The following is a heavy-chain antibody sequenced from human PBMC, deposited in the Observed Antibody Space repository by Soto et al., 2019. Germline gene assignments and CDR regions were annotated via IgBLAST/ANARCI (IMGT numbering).Heavy chain of an antibody. J-gene: IGHJ3*02. V-gene: IGHV3-11*01. CDR3: ARDRAYPDAFDI. CDR1: GFTFSDYY. CDR2: ISHASTTI. Sequence: QVQLVESGGGLVKPGGSLRLSCAASGFTFSDYYMSWIRQAPGKGLEWVSYISHASTTIYYTDSVKGRFTISRDNAKNSLYLQMNSLRAEDTAVYYCARDRAYPDAFDIWGQGTMVTVSS.